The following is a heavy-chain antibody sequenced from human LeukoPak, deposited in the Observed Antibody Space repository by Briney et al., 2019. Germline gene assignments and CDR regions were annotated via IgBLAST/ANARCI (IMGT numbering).Heavy chain of an antibody. CDR3: ARVGHSGYDFDY. J-gene: IGHJ4*02. CDR1: GGSISSGGYY. D-gene: IGHD5-12*01. V-gene: IGHV4-30-2*01. CDR2: IYHSGST. Sequence: SQTLSLTCTVSGGSISSGGYYWSWIRQPPGKGLEWIGYIYHSGSTYYNPSLKSRVTISVDRSKNQFSLKLSSVTAADTAVYYCARVGHSGYDFDYWGQGTLVTVSS.